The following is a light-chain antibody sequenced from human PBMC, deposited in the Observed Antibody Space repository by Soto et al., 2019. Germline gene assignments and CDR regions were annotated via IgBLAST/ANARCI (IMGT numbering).Light chain of an antibody. V-gene: IGKV3-20*01. Sequence: EIVLTQSPGTLSLSPGERVTLSCRASQSVSASYLGWYQQKSGQAPRLLIYATASRATGIPDRFSGSGSGTEFSLTIRRMETEDFAAYYCQHFGNSQYTFGQGTKVDIK. CDR1: QSVSASY. CDR2: ATA. J-gene: IGKJ2*01. CDR3: QHFGNSQYT.